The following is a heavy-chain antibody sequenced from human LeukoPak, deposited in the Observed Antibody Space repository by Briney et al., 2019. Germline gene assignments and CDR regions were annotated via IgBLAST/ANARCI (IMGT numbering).Heavy chain of an antibody. CDR2: INHSGST. J-gene: IGHJ4*02. V-gene: IGHV4-34*01. D-gene: IGHD6-19*01. CDR3: ARGKRYSSGWPFDY. Sequence: PSETLSLTCAVYGGSFSGYYWSWIRQPPGKGLEWIGEINHSGSTNYNPSLKSRDTISVDTSKNQFSLKLSSVTAADTAVYYCARGKRYSSGWPFDYWGQGTLVTVSS. CDR1: GGSFSGYY.